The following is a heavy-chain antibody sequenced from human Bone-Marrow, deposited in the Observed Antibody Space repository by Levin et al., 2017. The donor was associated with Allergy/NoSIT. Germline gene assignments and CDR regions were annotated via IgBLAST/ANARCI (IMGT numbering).Heavy chain of an antibody. CDR2: ISGSGGST. J-gene: IGHJ4*02. Sequence: PGGSLRLSCAASGFTFSSYAMSWVRQAPGKGLEWVSAISGSGGSTYYADSVKGRCTISRDNSKNTLYLQVNSLRAEDTAVYFCARHLGGITRSPDYWGQGTLVTVSS. CDR1: GFTFSSYA. D-gene: IGHD1-14*01. V-gene: IGHV3-23*01. CDR3: ARHLGGITRSPDY.